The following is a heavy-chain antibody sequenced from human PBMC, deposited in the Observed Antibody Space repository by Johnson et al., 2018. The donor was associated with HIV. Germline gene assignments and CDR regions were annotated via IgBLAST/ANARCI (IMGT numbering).Heavy chain of an antibody. J-gene: IGHJ3*02. CDR3: ASDFKDGSSWYGAFDI. D-gene: IGHD6-13*01. Sequence: QVQLVESGGGVVQPGRSLRLSCAASGFTFSSYSMHWVRQAPGKGLAWVAVISYDGSSKYSAAPVKGRFTISSDNSKNTLYMQMNSLRAEDTAVYYCASDFKDGSSWYGAFDIWGQGTMVTVSS. CDR1: GFTFSSYS. CDR2: ISYDGSSK. V-gene: IGHV3-30-3*01.